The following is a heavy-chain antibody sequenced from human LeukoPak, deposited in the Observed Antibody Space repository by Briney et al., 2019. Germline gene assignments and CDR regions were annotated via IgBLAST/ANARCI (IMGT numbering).Heavy chain of an antibody. CDR3: ATNTHGTSIAVAAPQGSWFDP. Sequence: GASVKVPCKASGYTFTSYDINWVRQATGQGLEWMGWMNPNSGNTGYAQKFQGRVTMTRNTSISTAYMELSSLRSEDTAVYYCATNTHGTSIAVAAPQGSWFDPWGQGTLVTVSS. V-gene: IGHV1-8*01. D-gene: IGHD6-19*01. CDR1: GYTFTSYD. CDR2: MNPNSGNT. J-gene: IGHJ5*02.